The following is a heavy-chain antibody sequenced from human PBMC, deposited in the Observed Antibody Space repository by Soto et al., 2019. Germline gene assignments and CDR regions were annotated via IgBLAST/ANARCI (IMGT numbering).Heavy chain of an antibody. J-gene: IGHJ5*02. CDR1: VFTFSDYY. CDR2: ISSSGSTI. Sequence: PGGSLRLSGAASVFTFSDYYMSWIRQAPGKGLEWVSYISSSGSTIYYADSVKGRFTISRDNAKNSLYLQMNSLRAEDTAVYYCAREDNGDSYGFKWDPISNWFEPWGQGTLVTVS. CDR3: AREDNGDSYGFKWDPISNWFEP. V-gene: IGHV3-11*01. D-gene: IGHD5-18*01.